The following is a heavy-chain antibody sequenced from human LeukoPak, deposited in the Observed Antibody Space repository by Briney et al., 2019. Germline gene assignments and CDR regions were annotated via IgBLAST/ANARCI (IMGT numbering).Heavy chain of an antibody. D-gene: IGHD6-6*01. V-gene: IGHV3-74*01. CDR1: GFSFTNYW. Sequence: GGSLRLSCAASGFSFTNYWMHWARQLPGKGLVWVSRISLTGSTTSYADSVKGRFTVSRDNAKNTLYLQVNNLRAEDTAVYYCARGPNSNWSGLDFWGQGTLLTVSS. CDR3: ARGPNSNWSGLDF. CDR2: ISLTGSTT. J-gene: IGHJ4*02.